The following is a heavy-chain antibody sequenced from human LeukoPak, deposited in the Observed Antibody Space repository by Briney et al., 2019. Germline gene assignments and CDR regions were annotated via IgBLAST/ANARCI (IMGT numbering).Heavy chain of an antibody. CDR1: GFTFSSYS. J-gene: IGHJ4*02. D-gene: IGHD1-26*01. V-gene: IGHV3-23*01. Sequence: GGSLRLSCAASGFTFSSYSMNWVRQAPGKGLEWVSAISGSGGSTYYADSVKGRFTISRDNSKNTLYLQMNSLRAEDTAVYYCAKGSRTLIFIVGATYYFDYWGQGTLVTVSS. CDR3: AKGSRTLIFIVGATYYFDY. CDR2: ISGSGGST.